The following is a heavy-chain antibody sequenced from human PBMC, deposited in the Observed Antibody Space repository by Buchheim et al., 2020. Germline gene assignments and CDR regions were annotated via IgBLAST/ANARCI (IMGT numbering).Heavy chain of an antibody. CDR2: INEDGSVK. CDR3: ARGGLWFGELPLDY. V-gene: IGHV3-7*01. D-gene: IGHD3-10*01. CDR1: GFTFSNHW. Sequence: EVQLVESGGGLVQPGGSLRLSCTSSGFTFSNHWMTWVRQAPGKGLEWVANINEDGSVKYYVDSVKGRFTISRDNAKNSLYLQMNSLKVEDMAVYYCARGGLWFGELPLDYWGQGTL. J-gene: IGHJ4*02.